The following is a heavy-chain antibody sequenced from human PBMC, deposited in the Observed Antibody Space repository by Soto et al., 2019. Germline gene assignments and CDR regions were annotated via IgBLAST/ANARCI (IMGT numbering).Heavy chain of an antibody. CDR2: IWYDGSNK. CDR3: ARAQDRPATCLGYCSSTGRGGFDY. D-gene: IGHD2-2*01. J-gene: IGHJ4*02. Sequence: GGSLRLSCAASGFTFSSYGMHWVRQAPGKGLEWVAVIWYDGSNKYYADSVKGRFTISRANSKDKLYLQMNSLRAEDTAVYDCARAQDRPATCLGYCSSTGRGGFDYWGQGTLVTVSS. V-gene: IGHV3-33*01. CDR1: GFTFSSYG.